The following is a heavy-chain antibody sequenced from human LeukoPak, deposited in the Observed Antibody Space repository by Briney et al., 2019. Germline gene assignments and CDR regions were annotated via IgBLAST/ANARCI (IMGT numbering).Heavy chain of an antibody. V-gene: IGHV1-69*05. D-gene: IGHD2-15*01. Sequence: ASVKVSCKASGGTFSSYAISWVRQAPGQGLEWMGGIIPIFGTANYAQKFQGRVTITTDESTSTAYMELSSLRSEDTAGYYCAVRYFMGGTGNQNSPPPYYYYYMDVWGKGTTVTVSS. CDR1: GGTFSSYA. CDR3: AVRYFMGGTGNQNSPPPYYYYYMDV. CDR2: IIPIFGTA. J-gene: IGHJ6*03.